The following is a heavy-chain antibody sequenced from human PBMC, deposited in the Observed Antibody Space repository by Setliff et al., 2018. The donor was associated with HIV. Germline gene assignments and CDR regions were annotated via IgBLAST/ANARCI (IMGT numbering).Heavy chain of an antibody. CDR3: ATCRHRPSNWFDP. CDR2: IYITGDT. V-gene: IGHV4-61*09. J-gene: IGHJ5*02. Sequence: SETLSLTCSVSGGSINRGTYYWTWIRQSAGKGLEWIGHIYITGDTDYNPSLKSRVTISVDTSKNQFSLTLTSVTATDTAVYYCATCRHRPSNWFDPWGQGTVVTVSS. CDR1: GGSINRGTYY.